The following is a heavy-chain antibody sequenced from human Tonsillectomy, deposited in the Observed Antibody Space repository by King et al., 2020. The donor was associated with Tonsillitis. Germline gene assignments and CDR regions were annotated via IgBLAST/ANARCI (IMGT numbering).Heavy chain of an antibody. CDR3: ARSRITIFGVVFTDAFDI. CDR2: ISGSGGST. Sequence: VQLVESGGGLVQPGGSLRLSCAASGFTLGNYAMNWVRQAPGKGLEWVSFISGSGGSTYYADSVKGRFTTSRDNSKNTLFLQKNSLRAEDTAVYYCARSRITIFGVVFTDAFDIWGQGTLVTVSS. CDR1: GFTLGNYA. D-gene: IGHD3-3*01. J-gene: IGHJ3*02. V-gene: IGHV3-23*04.